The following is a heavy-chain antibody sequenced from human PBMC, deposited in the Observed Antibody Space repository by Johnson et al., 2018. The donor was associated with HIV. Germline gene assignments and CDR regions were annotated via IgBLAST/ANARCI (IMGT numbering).Heavy chain of an antibody. CDR2: INWNGAST. CDR1: GFTVSSNY. Sequence: VQLVESGGGLIQPGGSLRLSCAASGFTVSSNYMSWVRQAPGKGLEWVSGINWNGASTGYADSVKGRFTVSRDNANNSLYLQMNSLRAEDTALYYCARDHMGPVNRRVQWLVPRGFDFWGQGTMVTVAS. J-gene: IGHJ3*01. V-gene: IGHV3-20*04. D-gene: IGHD6-19*01. CDR3: ARDHMGPVNRRVQWLVPRGFDF.